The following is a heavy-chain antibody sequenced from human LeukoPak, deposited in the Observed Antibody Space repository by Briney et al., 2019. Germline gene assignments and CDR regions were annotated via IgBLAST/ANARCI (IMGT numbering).Heavy chain of an antibody. V-gene: IGHV4-31*03. CDR3: ARLDYGDYEAFDT. CDR1: GVSISSGDHN. Sequence: KTSQTLSLTCTVSGVSISSGDHNWSWIRQHPGKGLEWIGYISYTGSPDYNPSLRSRLTISLDTSQNQFSLRLSSVTAADTAVYYCARLDYGDYEAFDTWGQGTMVTVSS. D-gene: IGHD4-17*01. J-gene: IGHJ3*02. CDR2: ISYTGSP.